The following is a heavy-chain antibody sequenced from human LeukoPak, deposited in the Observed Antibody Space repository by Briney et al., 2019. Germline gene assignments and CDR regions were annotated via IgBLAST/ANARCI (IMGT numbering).Heavy chain of an antibody. J-gene: IGHJ5*02. D-gene: IGHD4-17*01. CDR3: AKFSYGDYVA. Sequence: GRIRSKANNYATTYAASVKGRFTISRDDSKNTLSLQMNSLRADDSAVYFCAKFSYGDYVAWGQGTLVTVSS. V-gene: IGHV3-73*01. CDR2: IRSKANNYAT.